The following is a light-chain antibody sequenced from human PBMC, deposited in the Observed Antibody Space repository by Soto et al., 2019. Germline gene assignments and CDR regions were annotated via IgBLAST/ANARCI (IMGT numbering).Light chain of an antibody. J-gene: IGLJ1*01. V-gene: IGLV1-40*01. CDR2: GNT. Sequence: QSVLTQPPSVSGAPGQRVTISCTGSSSNIGTHYDVHWYQQFPGTAPKLLIYGNTNRPSGVPDRFSGSKSGTSASLAITGLQAEDEADYYCQSYDSNLSGYVFGSGTKLTVL. CDR1: SSNIGTHYD. CDR3: QSYDSNLSGYV.